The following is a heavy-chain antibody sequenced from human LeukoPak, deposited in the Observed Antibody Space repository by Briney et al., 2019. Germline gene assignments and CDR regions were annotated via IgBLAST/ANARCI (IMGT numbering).Heavy chain of an antibody. J-gene: IGHJ6*04. Sequence: GGSLRLSCAASGFTFSSYAMSWVRQAPGKGPEWVSAISGSGGSTYYADSVKGRFTISRDNSKNTLYLQMNSLRAEDTAVYYCAKTYDILYGMDVWGKGTTVTVSS. CDR2: ISGSGGST. CDR3: AKTYDILYGMDV. D-gene: IGHD3-9*01. CDR1: GFTFSSYA. V-gene: IGHV3-23*01.